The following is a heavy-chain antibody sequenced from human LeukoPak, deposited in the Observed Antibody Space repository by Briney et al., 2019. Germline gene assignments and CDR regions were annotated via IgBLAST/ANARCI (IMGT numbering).Heavy chain of an antibody. CDR1: GFTFDDYG. CDR2: INWNGGST. J-gene: IGHJ4*02. V-gene: IGHV3-20*04. Sequence: GGSLRLSXAASGFTFDDYGMSWVRQAPGKGLEWVSGINWNGGSTCYADSVKGRFTISRDNAKNSLYLQMNSLRAEDTALYYCARGLGDIVVVPAATPDYWGQGTLVTVSS. CDR3: ARGLGDIVVVPAATPDY. D-gene: IGHD2-2*01.